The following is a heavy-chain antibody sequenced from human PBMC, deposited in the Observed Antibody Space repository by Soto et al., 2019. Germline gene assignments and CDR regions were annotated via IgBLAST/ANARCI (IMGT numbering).Heavy chain of an antibody. CDR1: WFTFSGSA. J-gene: IGHJ6*02. V-gene: IGHV3-73*01. CDR3: TRGKIVREYCSSTSCYTTGKYYYYGMDV. Sequence: GGSLRLSCAAAWFTFSGSAMHWVRQASGKGLEWVGRIRSKANSYATAYAALVKGRLTISRDDSKHTAYLQMKSLKTEEKAVYYCTRGKIVREYCSSTSCYTTGKYYYYGMDVWGQGT. CDR2: IRSKANSYAT. D-gene: IGHD2-2*02.